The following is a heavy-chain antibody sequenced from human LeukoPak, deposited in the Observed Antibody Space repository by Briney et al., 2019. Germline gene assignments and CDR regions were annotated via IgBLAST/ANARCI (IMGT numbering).Heavy chain of an antibody. CDR3: ARSIVVVVAATAIYFDY. CDR2: IYTSGST. V-gene: IGHV4-4*07. D-gene: IGHD2-15*01. Sequence: SETLSLTCTVSGGSISSYYWSWIRQPAGKGLEWIGRIYTSGSTNYNPSLKSRVTMSVDTSKNQFSLELSSVTAADTAVYYCARSIVVVVAATAIYFDYWGQGTLVTVSS. CDR1: GGSISSYY. J-gene: IGHJ4*02.